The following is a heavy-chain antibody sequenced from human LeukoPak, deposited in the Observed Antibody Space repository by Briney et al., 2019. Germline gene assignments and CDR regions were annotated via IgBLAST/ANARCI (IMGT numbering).Heavy chain of an antibody. CDR1: GFTFSNSY. CDR3: GTASAFDI. J-gene: IGHJ3*02. D-gene: IGHD1-14*01. V-gene: IGHV3-15*01. CDR2: IKRKSDGETT. Sequence: GGSLRLSCAASGFTFSNSYMSWVRQAPGKGLEWVGRIKRKSDGETTDYAAPVKGRFTISRDDSKNTLYVQMDSLKSEDTAVYYCGTASAFDIWGQGTMVTVSS.